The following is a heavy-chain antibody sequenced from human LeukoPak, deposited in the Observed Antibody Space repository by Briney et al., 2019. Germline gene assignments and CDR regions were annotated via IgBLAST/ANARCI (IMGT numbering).Heavy chain of an antibody. CDR3: ARDVCSGGSCYSAFDY. V-gene: IGHV1-69*06. J-gene: IGHJ4*02. D-gene: IGHD2-15*01. CDR2: IIPIFGTA. CDR1: GGTFSSYA. Sequence: GASVNVSCKVSGGTFSSYAISWVRQAPGQGLEWMGGIIPIFGTANYAQKFQGRVTITADKSTSTAYMELSSLRSEDTAVYYCARDVCSGGSCYSAFDYWGQGTLVTVSS.